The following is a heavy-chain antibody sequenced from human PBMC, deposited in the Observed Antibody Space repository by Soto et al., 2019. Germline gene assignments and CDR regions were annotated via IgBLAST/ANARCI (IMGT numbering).Heavy chain of an antibody. J-gene: IGHJ4*02. V-gene: IGHV1-18*01. D-gene: IGHD2-15*01. Sequence: ASVKVSCKASGYTFTSYGISWVRQAPGQGLEWMGWISAYNGNTNYAQKLQGRVTMTTDTSTSTAYMELRSLRSDDTAVYYCARDSYCSGGSCYSAFDYWGQGTLVTVSS. CDR1: GYTFTSYG. CDR2: ISAYNGNT. CDR3: ARDSYCSGGSCYSAFDY.